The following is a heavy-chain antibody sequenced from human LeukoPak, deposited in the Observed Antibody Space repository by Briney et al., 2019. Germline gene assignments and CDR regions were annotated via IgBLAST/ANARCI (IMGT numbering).Heavy chain of an antibody. CDR3: ARWRGAQSEFDY. V-gene: IGHV3-7*01. J-gene: IGHJ4*02. Sequence: PGGSLRLSCAGSGFIFSSYSMGWVRQAPGKGLEFVAHPKESGIEKEYVDSVEGRFTISRDNGKNSLYLQMNSLRAEDTALYFCARWRGAQSEFDYWGQGTHVIVSS. CDR1: GFIFSSYS. D-gene: IGHD3-3*01. CDR2: PKESGIEK.